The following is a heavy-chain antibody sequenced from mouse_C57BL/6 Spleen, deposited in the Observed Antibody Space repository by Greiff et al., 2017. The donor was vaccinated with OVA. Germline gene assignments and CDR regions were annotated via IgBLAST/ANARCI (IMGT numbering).Heavy chain of an antibody. Sequence: VMLVESGAELVKPGASVKISCTASGYAFSSYWMNWVKQRPGKGLEWIGQIYPGDGDTNYNGKFKGKATLTADKSSSTAYMQLSSLTSEDSAVYFCARETETKFGYWGQGTTLTVSS. CDR2: IYPGDGDT. J-gene: IGHJ2*01. D-gene: IGHD4-1*01. V-gene: IGHV1-80*01. CDR3: ARETETKFGY. CDR1: GYAFSSYW.